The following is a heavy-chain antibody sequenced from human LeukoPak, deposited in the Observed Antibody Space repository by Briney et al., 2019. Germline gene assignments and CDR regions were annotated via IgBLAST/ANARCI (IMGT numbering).Heavy chain of an antibody. Sequence: GASVKVSCKASGGTFSSYAISWVRQAPGQGLEWMGRIIPILGIANYAQKFQGRVTITADKSTSTAYMELSSLRSEDTAVYYCARDQVAVAGTAYYYYMDVWGKGTTVTVSS. V-gene: IGHV1-69*04. D-gene: IGHD6-19*01. CDR3: ARDQVAVAGTAYYYYMDV. CDR2: IIPILGIA. J-gene: IGHJ6*03. CDR1: GGTFSSYA.